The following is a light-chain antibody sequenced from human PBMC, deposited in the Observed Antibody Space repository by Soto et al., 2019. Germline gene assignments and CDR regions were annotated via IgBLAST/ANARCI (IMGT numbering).Light chain of an antibody. Sequence: IVLTQSPGTLSVSPGERVILSCRASQTLRNKLAWYQQKPGQAPRLLIYGGFTRATGIPARFSGSGSETECTHTINSLQNEHFAIYYCQQHNDWHLTFGPGTKLDLK. CDR1: QTLRNK. V-gene: IGKV3-15*01. CDR2: GGF. CDR3: QQHNDWHLT. J-gene: IGKJ3*01.